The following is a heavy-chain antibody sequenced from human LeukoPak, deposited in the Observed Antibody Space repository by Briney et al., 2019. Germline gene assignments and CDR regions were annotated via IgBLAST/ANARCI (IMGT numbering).Heavy chain of an antibody. D-gene: IGHD1-26*01. V-gene: IGHV3-21*01. CDR3: ARDSLGFYSGSYGARGAFDI. CDR2: IRSYSSYI. J-gene: IGHJ3*02. Sequence: GGSLRLSCAASGFTFDTYNFNWVRQAPGKGLEWVATIRSYSSYIHYADSVKGRFIISRDDAKKSMYLQMNSLRAEDTAVYYCARDSLGFYSGSYGARGAFDIWGQGTMVTVSS. CDR1: GFTFDTYN.